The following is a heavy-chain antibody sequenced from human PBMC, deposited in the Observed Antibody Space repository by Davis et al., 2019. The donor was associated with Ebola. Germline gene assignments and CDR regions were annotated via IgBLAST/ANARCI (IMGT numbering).Heavy chain of an antibody. V-gene: IGHV1-69*02. J-gene: IGHJ4*02. CDR3: AIQYRTTGTTVDY. CDR2: IIPILHIV. Sequence: SVKVSCKASGGTFSSYTISWVRQAPGQGLEWMGRIIPILHIVNYAQKFQGRVTITADKSTSTAYMELSSLRPEDTAVYYCAIQYRTTGTTVDYWGQGTLVTVSS. D-gene: IGHD1-1*01. CDR1: GGTFSSYT.